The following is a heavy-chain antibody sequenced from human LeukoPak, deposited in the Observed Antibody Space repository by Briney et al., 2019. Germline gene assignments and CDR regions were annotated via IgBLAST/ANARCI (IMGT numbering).Heavy chain of an antibody. CDR3: VRCSGGNCYGTNYFEH. Sequence: EASVKVSCKTSGYAFTTHAITWVRQVPGRGLEWLGWISSSTGNTNYGRTVRGRVTMTTDASTTTAYMELRNLRSDDSAIYYCVRCSGGNCYGTNYFEHWGRGTLVSVSS. V-gene: IGHV1-18*04. D-gene: IGHD2-15*01. J-gene: IGHJ1*01. CDR2: ISSSTGNT. CDR1: GYAFTTHA.